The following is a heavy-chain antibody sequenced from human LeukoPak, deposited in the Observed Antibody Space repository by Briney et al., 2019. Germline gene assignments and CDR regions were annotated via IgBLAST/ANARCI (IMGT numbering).Heavy chain of an antibody. D-gene: IGHD3-10*01. CDR3: ARDFI. CDR2: IKQDGREV. CDR1: GFTFSSHW. J-gene: IGHJ4*02. V-gene: IGHV3-7*05. Sequence: GGSLRLSCVGSGFTFSSHWMSWVRQAPGKGLEWVANIKQDGREVDYVDSVKGRFTISRDNAKNSLFLQMNSLRAEDTAVCYCARDFIWGQGTLVTVSS.